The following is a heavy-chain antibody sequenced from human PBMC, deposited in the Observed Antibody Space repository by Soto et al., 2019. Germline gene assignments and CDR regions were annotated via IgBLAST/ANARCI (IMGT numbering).Heavy chain of an antibody. J-gene: IGHJ6*02. Sequence: QVQLQESGPGLVKPSGTLSLICIVSGDSVTFGHHYWSWIRQPPGKGLEWIGHIFFTGATNYSPSLKSRVTMPVHSSKSPFSLNLTSVTAAASTISYWGRARSDSAGSGLGRRLVVWCQGTRVTVSS. CDR3: GRARSDSAGSGLGRRLVV. D-gene: IGHD3-10*01. V-gene: IGHV4-61*01. CDR1: GDSVTFGHHY. CDR2: IFFTGAT.